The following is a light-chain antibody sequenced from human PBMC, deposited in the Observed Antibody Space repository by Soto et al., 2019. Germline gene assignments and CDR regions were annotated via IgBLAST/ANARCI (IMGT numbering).Light chain of an antibody. Sequence: QSALTQPPSASGTPGQRGTISCSGSSSNIGSNTVNWYQQLPGTAPKLLIYSNNQRPSGVPDRFSGSKSGTSASLAISGLQSEDEADYYCAAWDDSLNGSNYVFGTGTKVNVL. CDR2: SNN. J-gene: IGLJ1*01. CDR3: AAWDDSLNGSNYV. CDR1: SSNIGSNT. V-gene: IGLV1-44*01.